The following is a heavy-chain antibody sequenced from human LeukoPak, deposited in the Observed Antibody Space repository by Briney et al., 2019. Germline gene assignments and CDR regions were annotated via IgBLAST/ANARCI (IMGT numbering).Heavy chain of an antibody. CDR2: ISGSGTNS. CDR3: ASGYRSGPICA. D-gene: IGHD3-16*02. V-gene: IGHV3-48*01. CDR1: GFTFSSYG. J-gene: IGHJ4*02. Sequence: PGGSLRLSCTASGFTFSSYGISWVRQAPGKGLEWVSYISGSGTNSYHADSVKGRFSISRGNSKNSLYLQMNSLRAEDTAMYFCASGYRSGPICAWGQGTLVTVSS.